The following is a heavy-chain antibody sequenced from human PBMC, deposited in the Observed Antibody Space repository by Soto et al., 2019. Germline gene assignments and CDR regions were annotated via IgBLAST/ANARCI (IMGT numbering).Heavy chain of an antibody. CDR3: AKVLPATGIEGGGDAFDI. CDR2: ISYDGTNK. V-gene: IGHV3-30*18. D-gene: IGHD1-26*01. Sequence: QVQLVESGGGVVQPGRSLRLSCVASGFTFRSFGMHWIRQAPGKGLEWVALISYDGTNKYYADSVRGRFTISRDNSKNTLYLEMNTLRVEDTAVYYCAKVLPATGIEGGGDAFDIWGQGTMVTVSS. CDR1: GFTFRSFG. J-gene: IGHJ3*02.